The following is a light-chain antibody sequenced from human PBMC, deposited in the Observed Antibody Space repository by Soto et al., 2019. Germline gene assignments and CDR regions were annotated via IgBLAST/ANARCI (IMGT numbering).Light chain of an antibody. CDR2: GAS. J-gene: IGKJ2*02. V-gene: IGKV3-20*01. Sequence: EIVLTQSPGTLSLSPGERATLSCRASQSVSSSYLAWYQQKPGQAPRLLIYGASSRATGIPDRFSGSGSGTDFTLTISRLEPEDFAVDYCQQYGSSPSCTFGQGTKLEIK. CDR1: QSVSSSY. CDR3: QQYGSSPSCT.